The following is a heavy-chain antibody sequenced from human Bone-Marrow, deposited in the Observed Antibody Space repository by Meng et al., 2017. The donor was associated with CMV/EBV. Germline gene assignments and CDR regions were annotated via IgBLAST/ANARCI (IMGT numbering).Heavy chain of an antibody. V-gene: IGHV1-58*01. J-gene: IGHJ3*02. Sequence: SVKVSCKASGFTFTSSAVQWVRQARGQRLEWIGWIVVGSGNTNYAQKFQERVTITRDMSTSTAYMELSSLRSEDTAVYYCAARIHILRVNTQDLSSGEAFDIWGQGKMVNV. CDR2: IVVGSGNT. D-gene: IGHD2-15*01. CDR3: AARIHILRVNTQDLSSGEAFDI. CDR1: GFTFTSSA.